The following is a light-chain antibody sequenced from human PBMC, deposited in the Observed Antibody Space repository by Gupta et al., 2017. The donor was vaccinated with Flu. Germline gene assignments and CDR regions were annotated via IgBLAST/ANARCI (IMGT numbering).Light chain of an antibody. V-gene: IGKV3D-15*03. Sequence: EIVMTQSPATLSVSPGERATLSCRASQSLSSNLAWYQQKPGQAPRLLIYDATIRATGIPDRFSGSGSGTDFTLTISNLQSEDFAVYYCQQYNDWPPPITFGQGTRLEIK. CDR2: DAT. J-gene: IGKJ5*01. CDR3: QQYNDWPPPIT. CDR1: QSLSSN.